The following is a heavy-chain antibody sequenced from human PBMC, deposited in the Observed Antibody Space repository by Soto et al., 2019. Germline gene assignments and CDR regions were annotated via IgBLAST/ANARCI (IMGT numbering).Heavy chain of an antibody. J-gene: IGHJ4*02. V-gene: IGHV3-21*04. Sequence: GGSLRLSCAASGFTFRDYSMNWVRQGPGKGLEWVSSISTASTHIYYADSLKGRFTISRDNAKNSLYLQMNSLRAEDTALYYCAKALGYCSGGSCYYDYWGQGTLVTVSS. CDR1: GFTFRDYS. CDR3: AKALGYCSGGSCYYDY. CDR2: ISTASTHI. D-gene: IGHD2-15*01.